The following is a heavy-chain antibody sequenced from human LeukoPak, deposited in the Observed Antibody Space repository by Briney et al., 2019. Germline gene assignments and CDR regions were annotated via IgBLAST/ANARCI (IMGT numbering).Heavy chain of an antibody. D-gene: IGHD1-26*01. V-gene: IGHV3-15*01. CDR3: TTYSPEDY. CDR2: TKSKTDDGTT. CDR1: GFSFSNAW. Sequence: GGSLRLSCAASGFSFSNAWMSWVRQAPGKGLEWVGRTKSKTDDGTTDYAAPVKGRFTISRDDSKNTLYLQMNSLKTEDTAVYYCTTYSPEDYWGQGTLVTVSS. J-gene: IGHJ4*02.